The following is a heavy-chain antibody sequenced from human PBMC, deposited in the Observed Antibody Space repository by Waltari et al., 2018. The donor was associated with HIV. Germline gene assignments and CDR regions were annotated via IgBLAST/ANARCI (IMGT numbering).Heavy chain of an antibody. Sequence: QVQLVQSGAEVKKPGASVKVSCKASAYIFNSNYGITWVRQAPGQGLELMGWISVYNGNTNYAQKLQGRIPMTTDTSTRTTSLELRSLRSDDAALYFGAGDRADDIVTAPLGPWGQGTLVTVSS. CDR3: AGDRADDIVTAPLGP. CDR1: AYIFNSNYG. D-gene: IGHD3-9*01. V-gene: IGHV1-18*01. CDR2: ISVYNGNT. J-gene: IGHJ5*02.